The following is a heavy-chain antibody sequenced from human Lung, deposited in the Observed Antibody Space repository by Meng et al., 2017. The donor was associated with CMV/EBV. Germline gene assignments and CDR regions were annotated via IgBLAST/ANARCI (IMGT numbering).Heavy chain of an antibody. V-gene: IGHV1-2*06. Sequence: VQLVQSGAEVKRPGASVKISCQASGYSFSGFYLNWARQAPGHGLEWLGRVNPISDDTHLAQKFEGRITVTQGATINTAFMELTRLRPDDTAVYYCAKSSDNGWSSWGPGTLVTVSS. CDR2: VNPISDDT. D-gene: IGHD6-19*01. CDR1: GYSFSGFY. CDR3: AKSSDNGWSS. J-gene: IGHJ4*01.